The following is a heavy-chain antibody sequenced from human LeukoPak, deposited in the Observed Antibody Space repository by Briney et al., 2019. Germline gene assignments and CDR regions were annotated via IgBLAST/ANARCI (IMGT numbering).Heavy chain of an antibody. CDR2: INGSGGDT. D-gene: IGHD1-1*01. Sequence: PGGSLRLSCAASGFTFSTYTMTWVRQAPGKGLECVSTINGSGGDTYYADSVKGRFTISRDNSKNTVYLQMNSLRAEDTAVYYCAKDRAGTPWADWGQGTLVTVSS. CDR3: AKDRAGTPWAD. V-gene: IGHV3-23*01. CDR1: GFTFSTYT. J-gene: IGHJ4*02.